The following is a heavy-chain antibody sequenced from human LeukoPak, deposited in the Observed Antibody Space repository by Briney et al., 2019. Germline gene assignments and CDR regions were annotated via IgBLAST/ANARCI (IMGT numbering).Heavy chain of an antibody. D-gene: IGHD2-2*03. J-gene: IGHJ6*02. Sequence: QPGGSLRLSCAASGFTFSSYAMHWVRQAPGKGLEWVAVISYDGSNKYYADSVKGRFTISRDNSKNTLYLQMNSLRAEDTAVYYCAKDGYCSSTSCSPYYYYGMDVWGQGTTVTVSS. CDR2: ISYDGSNK. CDR1: GFTFSSYA. V-gene: IGHV3-30-3*02. CDR3: AKDGYCSSTSCSPYYYYGMDV.